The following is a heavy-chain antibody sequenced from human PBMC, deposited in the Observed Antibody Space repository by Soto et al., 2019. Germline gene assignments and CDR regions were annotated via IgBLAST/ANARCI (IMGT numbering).Heavy chain of an antibody. CDR3: ARVTAVAGSVVASVI. Sequence: RGESLKISCKGSGYRFTNSWIGWVRQMPGKGLEWMGIIYPGDSDTRYSPSFQGQVTISADKSISTAYLQWSSLKASDTAMFYCARVTAVAGSVVASVIWGQGTMVTVSS. CDR2: IYPGDSDT. V-gene: IGHV5-51*01. J-gene: IGHJ3*02. CDR1: GYRFTNSW. D-gene: IGHD6-19*01.